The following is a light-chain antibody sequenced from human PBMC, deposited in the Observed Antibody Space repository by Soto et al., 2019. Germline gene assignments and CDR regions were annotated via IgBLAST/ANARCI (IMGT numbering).Light chain of an antibody. V-gene: IGKV1-9*01. Sequence: DIHLTQSPSILSASVGDRVTLTCRASQDVSDFLAWYQHAPGKAPNLLIYGGYTLQSGVPSRFSAGGSGTEFSLTITGLQPEDSATYYCQYLNGVPTITFGQGTRLEIK. J-gene: IGKJ5*01. CDR3: QYLNGVPTIT. CDR2: GGY. CDR1: QDVSDF.